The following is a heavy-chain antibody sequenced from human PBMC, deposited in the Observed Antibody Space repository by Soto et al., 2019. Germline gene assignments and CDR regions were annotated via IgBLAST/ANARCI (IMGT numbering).Heavy chain of an antibody. CDR3: ARDYRGATPLDY. J-gene: IGHJ4*02. Sequence: EVQLVESGGGLVQPGGSLRLSCAASGFTFSSYWISWVRQAPGKGLEWVANIKQDGSEKYYVDSVKGRFTISRDNAKNSLYLQMNSLRAEDTAVYYCARDYRGATPLDYWGQGTLVTVSS. CDR2: IKQDGSEK. V-gene: IGHV3-7*03. CDR1: GFTFSSYW. D-gene: IGHD1-26*01.